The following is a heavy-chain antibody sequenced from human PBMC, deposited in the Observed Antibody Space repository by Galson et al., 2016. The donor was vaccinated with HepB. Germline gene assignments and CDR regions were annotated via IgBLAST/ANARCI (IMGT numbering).Heavy chain of an antibody. Sequence: SGAEVKKPGESLKISCKGSGYSFKSNWIAWVRQMPGKGLELMGIIYPGDSDTKYGPSFQGQVTITADNSVNTAYLQWSLLKSSDNAVHYCARLLGSPGYYPGMDVWGQGTTVTVSS. CDR3: ARLLGSPGYYPGMDV. D-gene: IGHD3-10*01. CDR2: IYPGDSDT. V-gene: IGHV5-51*01. CDR1: GYSFKSNW. J-gene: IGHJ6*02.